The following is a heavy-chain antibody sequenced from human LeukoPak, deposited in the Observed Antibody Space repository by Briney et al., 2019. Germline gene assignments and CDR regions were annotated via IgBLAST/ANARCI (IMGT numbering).Heavy chain of an antibody. Sequence: ASVKVSCKASGYTFTSYAMNWVRQAPGQGLEWMGWINTNTGNPTYAQGFTGRFVFSLDTSVSTAYLQISSLKAEDTAVYYCARVVLAPNYYYGMDVWGQGTTVTVSS. CDR3: ARVVLAPNYYYGMDV. J-gene: IGHJ6*02. V-gene: IGHV7-4-1*02. D-gene: IGHD2-8*01. CDR2: INTNTGNP. CDR1: GYTFTSYA.